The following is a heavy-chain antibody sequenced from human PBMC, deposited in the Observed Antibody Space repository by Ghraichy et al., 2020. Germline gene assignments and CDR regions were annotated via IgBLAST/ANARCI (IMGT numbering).Heavy chain of an antibody. V-gene: IGHV4-59*01. J-gene: IGHJ4*02. CDR2: IYYSGST. CDR1: GGSISSYY. Sequence: SETLSLTCTVSGGSISSYYWSWIRQPPGKGLEWIGYIYYSGSTNYNPSLKSRVTISVDTSKNQFSLKLSSVTAADTAVYYCAGTMVRGVIILEYFDYWGQGTLVTVSS. D-gene: IGHD3-10*01. CDR3: AGTMVRGVIILEYFDY.